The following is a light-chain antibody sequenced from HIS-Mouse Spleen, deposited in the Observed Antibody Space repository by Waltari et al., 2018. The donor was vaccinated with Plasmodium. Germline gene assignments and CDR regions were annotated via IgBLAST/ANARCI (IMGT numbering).Light chain of an antibody. Sequence: QSALTQPASVSGSPGQSITISCTGTSSAVGGYNYFSWYQKHPGKAPKPMIYDVRNRPSGVSTRCVGSKSGNTASLTISGLQAEDEADYYCSSYTSSSTRVFGTGTKVTVL. CDR3: SSYTSSSTRV. V-gene: IGLV2-14*03. J-gene: IGLJ1*01. CDR1: SSAVGGYNY. CDR2: DVR.